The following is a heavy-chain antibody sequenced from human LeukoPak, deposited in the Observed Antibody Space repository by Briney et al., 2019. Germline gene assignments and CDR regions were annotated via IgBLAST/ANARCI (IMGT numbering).Heavy chain of an antibody. CDR2: IGGSSGGT. D-gene: IGHD3-10*02. CDR3: AKDGGPTVFYYFDS. J-gene: IGHJ4*02. Sequence: PGGSLRLSCAASGFTFSNYAMSWVRQAPGTGLEWVSGIGGSSGGTNYADPVKGRYTISRDNSRNTLYLQMNSLRAEDTAIYYCAKDGGPTVFYYFDSWGQGTLITVSS. V-gene: IGHV3-23*01. CDR1: GFTFSNYA.